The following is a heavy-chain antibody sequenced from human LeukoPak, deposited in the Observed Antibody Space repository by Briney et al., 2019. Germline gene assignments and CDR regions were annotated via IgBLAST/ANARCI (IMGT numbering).Heavy chain of an antibody. CDR2: IIPILGIA. Sequence: ASVKVSCKASGGTFGSYAISWVRQAPGQGLEWMGRIIPILGIANYAQKFQGRVTITADKSTSTAYMELSSLRSEDTAVYYCARDRIMITFGGANCLDPWGQGTLVTVSS. J-gene: IGHJ5*02. V-gene: IGHV1-69*04. D-gene: IGHD3-16*01. CDR1: GGTFGSYA. CDR3: ARDRIMITFGGANCLDP.